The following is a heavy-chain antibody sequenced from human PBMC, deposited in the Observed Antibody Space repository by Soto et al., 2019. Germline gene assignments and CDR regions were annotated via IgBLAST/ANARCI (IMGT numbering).Heavy chain of an antibody. Sequence: ASETLSLTCTVSGGSISSSSYSWGWIRQPPGKGLEWIGSIYYSGSTYYNPSLKSRVTISVDTSKNQFSLKLSSVTAADTAVYYCARARGGRYYDDSSGYYYNDYWGQGTLVTVSS. J-gene: IGHJ4*02. CDR1: GGSISSSSYS. D-gene: IGHD3-22*01. V-gene: IGHV4-39*01. CDR2: IYYSGST. CDR3: ARARGGRYYDDSSGYYYNDY.